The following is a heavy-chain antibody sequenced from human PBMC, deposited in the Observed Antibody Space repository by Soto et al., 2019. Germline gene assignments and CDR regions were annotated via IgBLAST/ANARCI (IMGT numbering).Heavy chain of an antibody. D-gene: IGHD4-17*01. Sequence: ASVKVSCKASGYTFTSYGISWVRQAPGQGLEWMGWISAYNGNTNYAQKLQGRVTMTTDTSTSTAYMELRSLRSDDTAVYYCARMGYDYGDYGGAFDIWGQGTMVTVSS. J-gene: IGHJ3*02. CDR1: GYTFTSYG. CDR2: ISAYNGNT. V-gene: IGHV1-18*01. CDR3: ARMGYDYGDYGGAFDI.